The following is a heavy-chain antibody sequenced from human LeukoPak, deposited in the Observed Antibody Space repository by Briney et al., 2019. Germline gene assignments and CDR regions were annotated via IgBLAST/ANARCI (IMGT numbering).Heavy chain of an antibody. Sequence: SETLSLTCTVSGGSISSGGYSWSWIRQPPGKGLEWIGYIYHSGSTYYNPSLKSRVTISVDRSKNQFSLKLGSVIAADTAVYYCARSRASVRLDPDAFDIWGQGTMVTVSS. CDR2: IYHSGST. D-gene: IGHD1-1*01. J-gene: IGHJ3*02. V-gene: IGHV4-30-2*01. CDR1: GGSISSGGYS. CDR3: ARSRASVRLDPDAFDI.